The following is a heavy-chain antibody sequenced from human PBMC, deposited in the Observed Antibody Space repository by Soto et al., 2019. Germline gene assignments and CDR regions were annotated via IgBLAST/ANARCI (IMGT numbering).Heavy chain of an antibody. V-gene: IGHV1-18*01. CDR3: ARDYRGETGTTYYFDY. CDR1: GYTFTSYG. Sequence: GASVKVSCKASGYTFTSYGISWVRQAPGQGLEWMGWISAYNGTTNYAQKLQGRVTMTTDESTSTAYMELSSLRSEDTAVYYCARDYRGETGTTYYFDYWGQGTLVTVPS. CDR2: ISAYNGTT. J-gene: IGHJ4*02. D-gene: IGHD1-7*01.